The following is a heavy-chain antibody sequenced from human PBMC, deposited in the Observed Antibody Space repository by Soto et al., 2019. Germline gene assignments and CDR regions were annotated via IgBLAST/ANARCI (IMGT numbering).Heavy chain of an antibody. V-gene: IGHV1-69*06. J-gene: IGHJ6*02. CDR3: ARGGYSCPWSNLLARSGLVV. D-gene: IGHD5-12*01. CDR1: GGTFSSYA. Sequence: QVQLVQSGAEAKKPGSSVKVSCKTSGGTFSSYAISWVRQAPGQGLEWMGGIVPLFRTTNYAQKFQGRVTIPADTATGSEYMELSGLRSGVAAAYYCARGGYSCPWSNLLARSGLVVWGQGTTGTVSS. CDR2: IVPLFRTT.